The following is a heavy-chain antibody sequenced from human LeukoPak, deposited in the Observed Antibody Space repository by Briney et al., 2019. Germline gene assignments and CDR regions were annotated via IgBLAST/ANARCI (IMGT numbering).Heavy chain of an antibody. CDR1: GGSFSGYY. V-gene: IGHV4-34*01. D-gene: IGHD3-22*01. CDR3: ATGYFDASGYYEDAFDI. J-gene: IGHJ3*02. CDR2: INHSGST. Sequence: SETLSLTCAVYGGSFSGYYWSWIRQPPGKGLEWIGEINHSGSTNYNPSLKSRVTISVDTSKKEFSLRLSSVTAADTAVYYCATGYFDASGYYEDAFDIWGQGTMVTVSS.